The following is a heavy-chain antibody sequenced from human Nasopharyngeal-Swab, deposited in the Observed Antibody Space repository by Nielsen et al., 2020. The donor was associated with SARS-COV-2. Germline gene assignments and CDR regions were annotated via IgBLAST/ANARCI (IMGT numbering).Heavy chain of an antibody. D-gene: IGHD3-3*01. CDR3: AREGFAITIFGVVTRYGMDV. Sequence: SETLSLTCTVSGGSVSSGSYYWSWIRQPPGKGLEWIGYIYYSGSTNYNPSLKSRVTISVDTSKNQFSLNLSSVTAADTAVYYCAREGFAITIFGVVTRYGMDVWGQGTTVTVSS. V-gene: IGHV4-61*01. CDR2: IYYSGST. CDR1: GGSVSSGSYY. J-gene: IGHJ6*02.